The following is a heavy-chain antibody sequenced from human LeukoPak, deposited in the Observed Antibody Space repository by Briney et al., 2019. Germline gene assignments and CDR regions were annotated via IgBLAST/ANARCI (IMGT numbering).Heavy chain of an antibody. CDR1: GGSISSGSYY. J-gene: IGHJ3*02. CDR2: IYTSGST. V-gene: IGHV4-61*02. Sequence: SQTLSLTCTVSGGSISSGSYYWSWIRQPPGKGLEWIGRIYTSGSTNYNPSLKSRVTTSVDTSKNQFSLKLSSVTAADTAVYYCARARGDRGYAFDIWGQGTMVTVSS. D-gene: IGHD5-12*01. CDR3: ARARGDRGYAFDI.